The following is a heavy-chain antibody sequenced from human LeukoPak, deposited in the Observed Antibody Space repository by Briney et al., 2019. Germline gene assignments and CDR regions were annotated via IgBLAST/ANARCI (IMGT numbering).Heavy chain of an antibody. CDR3: ARAYYDFWSGYEYYLDY. D-gene: IGHD3-3*01. Sequence: SETLSLTCTVSGGSISSSYWSWIRQPPGKGLEWIGHIYYSVSTNYNPSLKSRVTISVDTSKNQFYMKLSSVTASHTAVYSIARAYYDFWSGYEYYLDYWGQGTLVTVSS. CDR1: GGSISSSY. J-gene: IGHJ4*02. V-gene: IGHV4-59*01. CDR2: IYYSVST.